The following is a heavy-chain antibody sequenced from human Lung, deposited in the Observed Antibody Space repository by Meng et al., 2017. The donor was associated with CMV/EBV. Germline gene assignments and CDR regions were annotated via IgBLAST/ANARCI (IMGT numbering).Heavy chain of an antibody. V-gene: IGHV1-18*01. D-gene: IGHD2-15*01. Sequence: ASXXVSCKASGYTFSDYGIGWVRQAPGQGLEWMGWINSYSGHTNYAQKLQGRVTMTTDTSTSSAYMELRSLRSDDTAVYYCARVYCSGGSCYSPFDYWGQGTXVTCSS. J-gene: IGHJ4*02. CDR3: ARVYCSGGSCYSPFDY. CDR1: GYTFSDYG. CDR2: INSYSGHT.